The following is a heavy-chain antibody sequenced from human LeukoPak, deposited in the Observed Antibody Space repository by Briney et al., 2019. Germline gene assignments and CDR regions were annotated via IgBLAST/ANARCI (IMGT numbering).Heavy chain of an antibody. Sequence: GRSLRLSCTGSGFTFSSYVMNWVRQAPGKGLEWVSTLSEGGTTSYYADSVKGRFTVYRDNSQNTLYLEMNSLRGDDTALYFCALSPLGYNCGSAYWGQGTLVIVSA. CDR3: ALSPLGYNCGSAY. CDR1: GFTFSSYV. D-gene: IGHD5-18*01. J-gene: IGHJ4*02. CDR2: LSEGGTTS. V-gene: IGHV3-23*01.